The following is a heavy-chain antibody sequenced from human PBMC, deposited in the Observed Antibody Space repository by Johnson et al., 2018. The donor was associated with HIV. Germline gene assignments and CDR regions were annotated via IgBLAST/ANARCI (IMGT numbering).Heavy chain of an antibody. D-gene: IGHD5-12*01. Sequence: VQLVESVGGLVKPGGSLRLSCAASGFTFSSYGMHWVRQAPGKGLEWVAVISYDGSNKYYADSVKGRFIISRDNSKKTLDLQMNSLRAEDTALYYCAKVGGYSGYGHLEAFDIWGQGTMVTVSS. V-gene: IGHV3-30*18. CDR3: AKVGGYSGYGHLEAFDI. CDR1: GFTFSSYG. J-gene: IGHJ3*02. CDR2: ISYDGSNK.